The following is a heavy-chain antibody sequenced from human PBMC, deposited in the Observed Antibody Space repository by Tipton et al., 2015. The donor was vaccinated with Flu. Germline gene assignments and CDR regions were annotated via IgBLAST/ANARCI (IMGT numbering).Heavy chain of an antibody. D-gene: IGHD3-10*01. J-gene: IGHJ4*02. Sequence: LRLSCDVSGYSIRSDYYWGWIRQPPGKGLEWIGNIHYSGSPHYNPSLKSRVTISVDTSKNQFSLRLTSVTAADTAVYYCATTTYFYGSGSHDYWGQGTLVTVSS. V-gene: IGHV4-38-2*01. CDR2: IHYSGSP. CDR3: ATTTYFYGSGSHDY. CDR1: GYSIRSDYY.